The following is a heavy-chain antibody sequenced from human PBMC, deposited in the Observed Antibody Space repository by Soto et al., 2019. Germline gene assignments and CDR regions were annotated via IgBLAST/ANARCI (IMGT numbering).Heavy chain of an antibody. CDR1: GGSITSDCFY. Sequence: SETLSITCTVSGGSITSDCFYWDWIRQPPGKGLEWIGYIHYRGSTNYNPSLKSRVTISVDTSKNQFSLKLSSVTATDTAVYYCARQSLLDDGFDDWGQGRMVTV. CDR3: ARQSLLDDGFDD. J-gene: IGHJ3*01. D-gene: IGHD1-26*01. V-gene: IGHV4-61*05. CDR2: IHYRGST.